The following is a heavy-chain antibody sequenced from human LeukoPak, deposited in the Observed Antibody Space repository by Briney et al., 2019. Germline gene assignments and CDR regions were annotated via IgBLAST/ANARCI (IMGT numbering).Heavy chain of an antibody. Sequence: PSETLSLTCTVSGGSISSSNYNWGWIRQPTGKGLEWIGSIDNSGSTYYNPSLKSRVSISVDTSKDQLSLQLSSVTAADTAVYYCARPPGIAAAWFDPWGQGTLVTVSS. CDR2: IDNSGST. D-gene: IGHD6-25*01. J-gene: IGHJ5*02. V-gene: IGHV4-39*01. CDR3: ARPPGIAAAWFDP. CDR1: GGSISSSNYN.